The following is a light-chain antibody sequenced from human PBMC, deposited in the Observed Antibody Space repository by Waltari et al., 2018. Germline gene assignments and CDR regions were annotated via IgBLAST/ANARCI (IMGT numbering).Light chain of an antibody. V-gene: IGKV3-20*01. CDR3: QMYVRLPAT. Sequence: EIVLTQSPGTLSLSPGERATLSCRASQSVGRSLAWYQQKPGQAPRLLIYDASRRDTGVPDSFSGSGSGTDFSLTISRLEPEDFAVYYCQMYVRLPATFGQGTKVEIK. J-gene: IGKJ1*01. CDR2: DAS. CDR1: QSVGRS.